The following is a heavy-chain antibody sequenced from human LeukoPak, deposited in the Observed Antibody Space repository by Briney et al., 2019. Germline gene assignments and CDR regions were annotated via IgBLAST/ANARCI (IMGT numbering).Heavy chain of an antibody. CDR2: INKDGSAK. CDR3: ARTARVPDY. Sequence: GGSLRLSCAATGFPLSSYWMTWVRQAPGKGLEWVANINKDGSAKYYVDSVKGRFTISRDNAKNSVYLQMNSLRAEDTAVYYCARTARVPDYWGQGTQVTVSS. J-gene: IGHJ4*02. CDR1: GFPLSSYW. D-gene: IGHD6-6*01. V-gene: IGHV3-7*01.